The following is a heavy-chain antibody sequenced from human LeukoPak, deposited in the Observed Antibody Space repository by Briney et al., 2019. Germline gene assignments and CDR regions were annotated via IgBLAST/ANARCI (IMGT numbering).Heavy chain of an antibody. V-gene: IGHV3-9*01. Sequence: PGGSLGLSCAASGFTFDDYAMHWVRQAPGKGLEWVSGISWNSGSIGYADSVKGRFTISRDNAKNSLYLQMNSLRAEDTALYYCAKGSYYDILTGYYEFDYWGQGTLVTVSS. D-gene: IGHD3-9*01. CDR3: AKGSYYDILTGYYEFDY. CDR1: GFTFDDYA. CDR2: ISWNSGSI. J-gene: IGHJ4*02.